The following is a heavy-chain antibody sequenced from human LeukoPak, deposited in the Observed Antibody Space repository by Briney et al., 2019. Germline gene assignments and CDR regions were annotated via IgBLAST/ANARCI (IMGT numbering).Heavy chain of an antibody. Sequence: ASVKVSCRASGYTLTSYYLHWVRQAPGQGLEWMGIINPTGGDTTYPQKFQGRVTMTRDMSTSTVYMELSSLRSEDTAVYYCARGAYDFWSGYYIVDPWGQGTLVTVSS. CDR1: GYTLTSYY. CDR3: ARGAYDFWSGYYIVDP. D-gene: IGHD3-3*01. CDR2: INPTGGDT. V-gene: IGHV1-46*01. J-gene: IGHJ5*02.